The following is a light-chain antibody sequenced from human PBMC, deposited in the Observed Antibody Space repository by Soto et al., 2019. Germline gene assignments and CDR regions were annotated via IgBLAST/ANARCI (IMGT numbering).Light chain of an antibody. CDR3: QKSTSAPLT. Sequence: DIQITQSPSSLSASVGDRVTITCRASQGINNYLAWYQQKPGEAPKLLIYSASTLKSGVPSRFSGSGSGTEFTLTISSLQPEDVATYYCQKSTSAPLTFGPGTKVDIK. J-gene: IGKJ3*01. V-gene: IGKV1-27*01. CDR2: SAS. CDR1: QGINNY.